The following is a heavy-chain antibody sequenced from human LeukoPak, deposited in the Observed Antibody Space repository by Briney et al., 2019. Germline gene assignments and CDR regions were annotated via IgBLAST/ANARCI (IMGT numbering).Heavy chain of an antibody. D-gene: IGHD1-1*01. CDR3: ATGTTGTTGAFDI. CDR2: IYYSGST. V-gene: IGHV4-30-4*01. J-gene: IGHJ3*02. Sequence: SQTLSLTCTVSGGSISSGDYYWSWIRQPPGKGLEWIGCIYYSGSTYYNPSLKSRVTISVDTSKNQFSLKLSSVTAADTAVYYCATGTTGTTGAFDIWGQGTMVTVSS. CDR1: GGSISSGDYY.